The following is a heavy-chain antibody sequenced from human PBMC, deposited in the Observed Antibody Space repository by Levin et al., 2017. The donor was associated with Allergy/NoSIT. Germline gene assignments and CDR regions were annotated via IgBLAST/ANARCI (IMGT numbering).Heavy chain of an antibody. D-gene: IGHD3-22*01. Sequence: SVKVSCKASGDSFSYSVINWVRQAPGHGLEWMGGIIPSYGTANYTQRFQGRVTFSADRSTTTAYMELSSLRSEDTAVYYCARSQKKYYYDTSGYPFDSWGQGTLVTVSS. CDR1: GDSFSYSV. CDR2: IIPSYGTA. V-gene: IGHV1-69*06. CDR3: ARSQKKYYYDTSGYPFDS. J-gene: IGHJ4*02.